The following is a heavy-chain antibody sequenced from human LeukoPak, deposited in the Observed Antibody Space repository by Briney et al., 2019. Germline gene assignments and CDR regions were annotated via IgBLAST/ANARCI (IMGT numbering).Heavy chain of an antibody. CDR1: GGSISSYY. CDR2: IYYSGST. J-gene: IGHJ3*02. CDR3: AGSPLNDAFDI. V-gene: IGHV4-59*01. Sequence: PSETLSLTCTVSGGSISSYYWSWIRQPPGKGLEWIVYIYYSGSTNYNPSLKSRVTISVDTSKNQFSLKLSSVTAADTAVYYCAGSPLNDAFDIWGQGTMVTVSS. D-gene: IGHD6-19*01.